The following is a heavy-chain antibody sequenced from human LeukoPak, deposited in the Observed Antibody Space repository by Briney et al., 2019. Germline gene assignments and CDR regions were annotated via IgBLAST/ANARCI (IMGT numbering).Heavy chain of an antibody. V-gene: IGHV3-23*01. Sequence: GGSLRLSCTASGFTFSSYAMNWVRQAPGKGLEWVSARGSGESTYYADSVKGRFTISRENSRSTLYLQMNSLRAEDTALYYCAKARGYSSSSENNWFDPWGQGTLVTVSS. D-gene: IGHD6-6*01. CDR2: RGSGEST. J-gene: IGHJ5*02. CDR3: AKARGYSSSSENNWFDP. CDR1: GFTFSSYA.